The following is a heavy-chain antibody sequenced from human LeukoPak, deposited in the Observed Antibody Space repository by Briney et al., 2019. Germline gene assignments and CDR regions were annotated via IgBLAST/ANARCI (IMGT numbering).Heavy chain of an antibody. D-gene: IGHD1-1*01. V-gene: IGHV3-48*03. J-gene: IGHJ4*02. Sequence: GGSLRLSCAASGFTFSSYEMNWVRQAPGKGLEWVSYISSSGSTIYYADSVKGRFTISRDNAKNSLYLQMNSLRAEDTAVYYCARHSPHSRTLTPIDYWGQGTLVTVSS. CDR2: ISSSGSTI. CDR1: GFTFSSYE. CDR3: ARHSPHSRTLTPIDY.